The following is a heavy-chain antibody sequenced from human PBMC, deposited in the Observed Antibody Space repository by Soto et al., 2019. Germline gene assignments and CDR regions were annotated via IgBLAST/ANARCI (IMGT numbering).Heavy chain of an antibody. V-gene: IGHV3-73*01. Sequence: EVQLVESGGGLVQPVGSLKLSCAASGFIFSGSAVHWVRQASGKGLEWVGRILSKAGNYATAYPASMKGRFTISRDDSENTAFLQMNSLKTEDTAVYYCIRGGSPYCYDYWGQGTLVAVSS. J-gene: IGHJ4*02. CDR3: IRGGSPYCYDY. CDR1: GFIFSGSA. CDR2: ILSKAGNYAT.